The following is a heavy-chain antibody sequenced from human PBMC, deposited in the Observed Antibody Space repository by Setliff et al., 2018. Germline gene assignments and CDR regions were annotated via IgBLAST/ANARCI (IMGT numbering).Heavy chain of an antibody. J-gene: IGHJ6*03. D-gene: IGHD1-20*01. V-gene: IGHV4-39*07. CDR1: GASVSSRSYY. CDR3: ARADLERYYYFYYLDV. CDR2: MHYSGRA. Sequence: SETLSLTCTVSGASVSSRSYYWGWIRQPPGKGLEWIGSMHYSGRAYYSSSLKSRVTISLDTSMNQFSLKLSSVTAADTAVYYCARADLERYYYFYYLDVWGKGTTVTVSS.